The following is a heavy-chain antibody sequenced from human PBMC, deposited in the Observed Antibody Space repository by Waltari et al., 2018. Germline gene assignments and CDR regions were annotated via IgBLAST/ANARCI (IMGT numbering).Heavy chain of an antibody. Sequence: QVQLQESGPGLVKPSETLSLTCTVSGGSISSYYWSWIRQPPGKGLEWIGYFYYSGNTNYSPSLKSRLTMSFDTSKSQLSLKLTSVTAADTALYYCARGVVVPAANYYYYYIDVWGKGTTVTVSS. CDR1: GGSISSYY. V-gene: IGHV4-59*01. CDR2: FYYSGNT. J-gene: IGHJ6*03. CDR3: ARGVVVPAANYYYYYIDV. D-gene: IGHD2-2*01.